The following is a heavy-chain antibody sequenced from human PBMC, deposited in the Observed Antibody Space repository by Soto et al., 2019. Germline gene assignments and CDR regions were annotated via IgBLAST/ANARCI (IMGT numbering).Heavy chain of an antibody. CDR3: AREIAVDAFGI. D-gene: IGHD3-22*01. J-gene: IGHJ3*02. Sequence: KASSKAPRYTFASNCRCSLRQAPGQGLEWMGWISADNGNTNYAQKLQGRVTMTTETSTSTVYMELRSLRSDVTAVYCSAREIAVDAFGIWGEGTMVTVSS. CDR1: RYTFASNC. CDR2: ISADNGNT. V-gene: IGHV1-18*01.